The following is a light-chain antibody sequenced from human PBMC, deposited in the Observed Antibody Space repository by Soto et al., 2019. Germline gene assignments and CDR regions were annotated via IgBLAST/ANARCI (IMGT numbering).Light chain of an antibody. CDR1: QSISNW. CDR3: QQYNTYWT. Sequence: IRMTQSPSTLSASVGDRVTIACRASQSISNWLAWYQQKPGKAPKLLIYKASTLESGVPSRFSGSGSGTEFTLTISSLQPDDFATYYCQQYNTYWTFGQGTKVEIK. J-gene: IGKJ1*01. V-gene: IGKV1-5*03. CDR2: KAS.